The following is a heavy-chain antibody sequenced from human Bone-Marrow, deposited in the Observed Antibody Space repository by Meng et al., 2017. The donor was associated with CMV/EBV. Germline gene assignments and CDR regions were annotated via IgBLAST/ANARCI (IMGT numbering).Heavy chain of an antibody. CDR1: GYIFTKYG. V-gene: IGHV1-18*01. Sequence: ASVKVSCKASGYIFTKYGVNWMRQAPGQGPEWMGWISAYNGNTNYAQKLQGRVTMTTDTSTSTAYMELRSLRSDDTAVYYCARTYCSSTSCYLLRKFDPWGQGTLVTVSS. CDR2: ISAYNGNT. J-gene: IGHJ5*02. CDR3: ARTYCSSTSCYLLRKFDP. D-gene: IGHD2-2*01.